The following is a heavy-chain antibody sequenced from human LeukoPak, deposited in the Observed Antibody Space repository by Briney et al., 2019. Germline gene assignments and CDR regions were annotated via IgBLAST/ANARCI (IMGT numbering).Heavy chain of an antibody. CDR2: MNPNSGNT. J-gene: IGHJ4*02. D-gene: IGHD3-22*01. CDR3: ARGSIGDSSGLNDDY. V-gene: IGHV1-8*01. Sequence: APVKVSCKASGYTFTSYDINWVRQATGQGLEWMGWMNPNSGNTGYAQKFQGRVTMTRNTSISTAYMELSSLRSGDTAVYYCARGSIGDSSGLNDDYWGQGTLVTVSS. CDR1: GYTFTSYD.